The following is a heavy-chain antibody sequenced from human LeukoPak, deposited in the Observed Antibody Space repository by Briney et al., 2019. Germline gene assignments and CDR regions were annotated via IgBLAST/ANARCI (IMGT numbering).Heavy chain of an antibody. D-gene: IGHD2-15*01. CDR2: ISRSGAST. CDR3: SREPRLLAY. J-gene: IGHJ4*02. Sequence: GGSLRLSCAGPGFSRSDDYVSWIRQAPGMGRRTVSYISRSGASTVYADCAKGRFTIFRDNAKNSLYLQINSLRVEDTAVYYCSREPRLLAYWGQGTLVTVSS. CDR1: GFSRSDDY. V-gene: IGHV3-11*04.